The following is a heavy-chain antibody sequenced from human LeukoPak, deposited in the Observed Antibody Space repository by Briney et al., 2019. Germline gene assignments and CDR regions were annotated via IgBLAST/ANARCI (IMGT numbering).Heavy chain of an antibody. Sequence: SVKVSCKASGGTFTSYAISWVRQAPGQGLEWMGGIIPIFGTANYAQKFQGRGTITTDESTSTPYMELSSLRSEDTAVYYCARRAPSSNYYDSSGYWAYWGQGTLVTVSS. V-gene: IGHV1-69*05. J-gene: IGHJ4*02. CDR2: IIPIFGTA. D-gene: IGHD3-22*01. CDR1: GGTFTSYA. CDR3: ARRAPSSNYYDSSGYWAY.